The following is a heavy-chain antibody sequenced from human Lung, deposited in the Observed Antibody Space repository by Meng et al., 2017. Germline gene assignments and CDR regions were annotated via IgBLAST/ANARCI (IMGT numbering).Heavy chain of an antibody. Sequence: QGPLHQWGAGPFEPSETLSLTCVVSGGSFSDYYWSWIRQPPGKGLEWIGEINHSGSTNYNPSLESRATISVDTSQNNLSLKLSSVTAADSAVYYCARGPTTMAHDFDYWGQGTLVTVSS. J-gene: IGHJ4*02. CDR1: GGSFSDYY. CDR3: ARGPTTMAHDFDY. CDR2: INHSGST. D-gene: IGHD4-11*01. V-gene: IGHV4-34*01.